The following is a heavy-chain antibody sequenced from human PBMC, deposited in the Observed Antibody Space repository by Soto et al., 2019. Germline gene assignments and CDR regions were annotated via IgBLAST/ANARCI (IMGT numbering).Heavy chain of an antibody. Sequence: GGSLRLSCAASGFTFSNFGMHWVRQAPGKGLEWVGIIWDDGSSQFYADSVKGRFTISRDISKRTLYLQMNDLRADDSGVYYCARREGYYIDSWRQGTLVTVSS. D-gene: IGHD6-13*01. CDR2: IWDDGSSQ. CDR3: ARREGYYIDS. J-gene: IGHJ4*02. V-gene: IGHV3-33*01. CDR1: GFTFSNFG.